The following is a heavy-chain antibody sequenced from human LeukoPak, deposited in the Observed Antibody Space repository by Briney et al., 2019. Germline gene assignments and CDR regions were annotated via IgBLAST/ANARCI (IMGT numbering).Heavy chain of an antibody. CDR3: AGFRFYDFDY. D-gene: IGHD3-16*01. V-gene: IGHV4-38-2*02. CDR1: GYSISSGYY. Sequence: SETLSLTCTVSGYSISSGYYWGWIRQPPGKGLEWIGSIYHSGSTYYNPSLKSRVTISVDTSKNQFSLKLSSVTAADTAVYYCAGFRFYDFDYWGQGTLVTVSS. J-gene: IGHJ4*02. CDR2: IYHSGST.